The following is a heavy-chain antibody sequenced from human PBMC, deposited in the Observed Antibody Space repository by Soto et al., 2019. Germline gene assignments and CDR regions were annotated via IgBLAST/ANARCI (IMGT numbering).Heavy chain of an antibody. D-gene: IGHD3-10*01. J-gene: IGHJ3*02. Sequence: GGSLRLSCAASGFTFSSYGMHWVRQAPGKGLEWVAVIWYDGSNKYYADSVKGRFTISRDNSKNTLYLQMNSLRAEDTAVYYCARDEVFTIVRDHTGVFSIRGQRTLVTVSS. CDR2: IWYDGSNK. CDR1: GFTFSSYG. CDR3: ARDEVFTIVRDHTGVFSI. V-gene: IGHV3-33*01.